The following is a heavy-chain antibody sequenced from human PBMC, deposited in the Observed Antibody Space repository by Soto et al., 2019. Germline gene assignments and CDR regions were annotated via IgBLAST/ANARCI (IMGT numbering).Heavy chain of an antibody. CDR2: IVVGSGNT. CDR1: GFTFTSSA. CDR3: AAMSRWLVPYAAFDI. V-gene: IGHV1-58*01. Sequence: SVKVSCKASGFTFTSSAVQWARQARGQRLEWIGWIVVGSGNTNYAQKFQERVTITRDMSTSTAYMELSSLRSEDTAVYYCAAMSRWLVPYAAFDIWGQGTMVTVSS. D-gene: IGHD6-19*01. J-gene: IGHJ3*02.